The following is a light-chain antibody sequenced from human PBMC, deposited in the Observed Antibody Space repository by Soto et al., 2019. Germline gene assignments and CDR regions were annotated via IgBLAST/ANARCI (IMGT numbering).Light chain of an antibody. J-gene: IGKJ2*01. CDR3: QQYYRTPSYT. CDR1: QSDLYDSNKRNY. CDR2: WAS. V-gene: IGKV4-1*01. Sequence: DIVMTQSPDSLAVSLGERATINCKSSQSDLYDSNKRNYLAWYQQRPGQPPKLLIYWASTRESGVPDRFSGSGSGTDFTLTISNLQAEDVAVYYCQQYYRTPSYTFGQGTKLEIK.